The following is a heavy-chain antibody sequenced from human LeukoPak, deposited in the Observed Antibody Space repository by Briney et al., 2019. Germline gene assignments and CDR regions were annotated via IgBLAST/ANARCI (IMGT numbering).Heavy chain of an antibody. Sequence: GASVKVSCKASGYTFTSYGINWVRQAPGQGLEWMGWISAYNGNTIYAQKLQGRVAMTTDTSTRTVYMELRSLRSDDTAVYYCARDRRWRRYSKTPYYYYGMDVWGQGTTVTVS. CDR1: GYTFTSYG. V-gene: IGHV1-18*01. J-gene: IGHJ6*02. D-gene: IGHD5-24*01. CDR2: ISAYNGNT. CDR3: ARDRRWRRYSKTPYYYYGMDV.